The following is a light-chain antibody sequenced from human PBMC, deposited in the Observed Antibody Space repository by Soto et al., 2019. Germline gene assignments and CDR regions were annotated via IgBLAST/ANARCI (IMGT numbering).Light chain of an antibody. CDR2: GAS. Sequence: EIVMTQSPATLSVSPGERATLSCRASQSVGSNLAWYQQKPGQAPRLLIYGASITAADIPARFGGSGSGTEFTLTISSLQSEDFAVYYCQQYSDWPRTFGQGTKVEIK. CDR3: QQYSDWPRT. CDR1: QSVGSN. J-gene: IGKJ1*01. V-gene: IGKV3-15*01.